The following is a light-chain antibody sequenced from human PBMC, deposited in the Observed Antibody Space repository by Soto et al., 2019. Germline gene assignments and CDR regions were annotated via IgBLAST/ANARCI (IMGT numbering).Light chain of an antibody. CDR3: SSFSVXSPL. V-gene: IGLV2-14*01. CDR1: SNDIGGYNY. J-gene: IGLJ1*01. CDR2: DVS. Sequence: QSVLTQPASMSGSPVQSVTISCAGTSNDIGGYNYVSWYQHHQGTYPKLIIYDVSSRTSGVSHRFSGSKSGNTASLTISGLQAEDEADYYRSSFSVXSPLVGTGTKVXVX.